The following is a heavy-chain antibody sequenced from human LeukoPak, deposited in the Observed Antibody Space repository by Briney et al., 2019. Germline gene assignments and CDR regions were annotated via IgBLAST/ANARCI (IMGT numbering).Heavy chain of an antibody. CDR3: ARGRTLRFLEWFGVYFDY. D-gene: IGHD3-3*01. J-gene: IGHJ4*02. Sequence: PSETLSLTCAVYGESFSAYYWSWIRQPPGKGLEWIGEINYSGSTNYNPSLKSRVTISLDTSKNQFSLKLSSVTAADTAVYYCARGRTLRFLEWFGVYFDYWGQGTLVTVSS. CDR1: GESFSAYY. V-gene: IGHV4-34*01. CDR2: INYSGST.